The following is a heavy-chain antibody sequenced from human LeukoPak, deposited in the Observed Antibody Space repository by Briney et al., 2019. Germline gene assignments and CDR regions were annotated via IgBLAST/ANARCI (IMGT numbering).Heavy chain of an antibody. Sequence: PGGSLRLSCAASGFTSSSYALNWVRQAPGKGLEWISYVSSSSTAISYVDSVKGRFTISRDNAKNSLYLQMTSLRAEDTAVYYCTRGGYSTAGDYWGHGALVTVSS. CDR2: VSSSSTAI. CDR3: TRGGYSTAGDY. V-gene: IGHV3-48*01. J-gene: IGHJ4*01. CDR1: GFTSSSYA. D-gene: IGHD2-21*01.